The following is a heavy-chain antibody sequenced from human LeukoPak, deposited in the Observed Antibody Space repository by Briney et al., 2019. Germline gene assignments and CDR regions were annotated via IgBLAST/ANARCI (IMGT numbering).Heavy chain of an antibody. V-gene: IGHV3-73*01. D-gene: IGHD3-22*01. CDR2: IRSKANSYAT. CDR1: GFTFSGSA. J-gene: IGHJ4*02. Sequence: GGSLRLSCAASGFTFSGSAMHWVRQASGKGLEWVGRIRSKANSYATAYAASVNGRFTISRDDSKNTAYLQMNSLKTEDTAVYYCTRPHYDISGYYYAFDYWGQGTLVTVSS. CDR3: TRPHYDISGYYYAFDY.